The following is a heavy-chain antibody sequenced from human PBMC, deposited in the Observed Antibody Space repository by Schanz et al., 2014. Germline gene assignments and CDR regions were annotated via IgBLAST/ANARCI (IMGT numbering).Heavy chain of an antibody. CDR1: GGSISSFY. Sequence: QVQLQESGPGLVKSSETLSLTCTVSGGSISSFYWGWIRQPAGKGLEWIGRIYTSGTTTYNPSLKRRVTISLDPSKNQFSLKLSAVTAADTAVYYCARDRGYDFSFDPWGQGTLVTVSS. V-gene: IGHV4-4*07. J-gene: IGHJ5*02. CDR3: ARDRGYDFSFDP. CDR2: IYTSGTT. D-gene: IGHD3-3*01.